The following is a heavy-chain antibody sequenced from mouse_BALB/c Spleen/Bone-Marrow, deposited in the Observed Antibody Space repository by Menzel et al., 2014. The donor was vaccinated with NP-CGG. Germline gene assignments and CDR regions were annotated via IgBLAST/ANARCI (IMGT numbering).Heavy chain of an antibody. CDR1: GFTFSDFY. D-gene: IGHD2-10*02. CDR2: SRNRAKYYTT. CDR3: ARDVGYGNYFVY. V-gene: IGHV7-1*02. J-gene: IGHJ3*01. Sequence: DVHLVESGGGLVQPGDSLRLSCATSGFTFSDFYMEWVRQPPGKRLEWIATSRNRAKYYTTEYSASVKGRFIVSRDTSQSVLYLQMSALRAEDTAIYYCARDVGYGNYFVYWGQGTLVTVSA.